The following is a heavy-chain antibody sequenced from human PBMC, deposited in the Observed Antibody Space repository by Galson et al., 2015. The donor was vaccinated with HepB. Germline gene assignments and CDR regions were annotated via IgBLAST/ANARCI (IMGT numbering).Heavy chain of an antibody. V-gene: IGHV1-69*13. CDR1: GGTFSSYA. CDR2: IIPIFGTA. CDR3: AREAIGYSGYDFWADYYYYMDV. J-gene: IGHJ6*03. D-gene: IGHD5-12*01. Sequence: SVKVSCKASGGTFSSYAISWVRQAPGQGLEWMGGIIPIFGTANYAQKFQGRVTITADESTSTAYMELSSLRSEDTAVYYCAREAIGYSGYDFWADYYYYMDVWGKGTTVTVSS.